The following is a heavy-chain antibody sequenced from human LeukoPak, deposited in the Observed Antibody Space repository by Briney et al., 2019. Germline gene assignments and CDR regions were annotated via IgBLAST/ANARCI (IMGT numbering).Heavy chain of an antibody. D-gene: IGHD2-8*01. J-gene: IGHJ4*02. CDR1: GFTFSTSA. V-gene: IGHV3-23*01. CDR2: ILASGSPT. CDR3: AKDLRPDGVDNFDH. Sequence: PGGSLRLSCAAPGFTFSTSAMNWVRQAPGKGLQWVANILASGSPTYYADSVKGRFIISRDNSKNTVYLQMNSLRVEDTAIYYCAKDLRPDGVDNFDHWGQGILVTVSS.